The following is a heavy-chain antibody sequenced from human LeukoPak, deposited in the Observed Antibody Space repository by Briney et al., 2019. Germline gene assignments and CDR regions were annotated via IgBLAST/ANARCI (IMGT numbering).Heavy chain of an antibody. V-gene: IGHV1-69*13. D-gene: IGHD3-9*01. CDR3: AREGLRYFDWGEPYYFDY. J-gene: IGHJ4*02. CDR1: GGTFSSYA. CDR2: IIPIFGTA. Sequence: ASVKVSCKASGGTFSSYAISWVRQAPGQGLEWMGGIIPIFGTANYAQKFQGRVTITADESTSTAYMELSSLRSEDTAVYYCAREGLRYFDWGEPYYFDYWGQGTLVTVSS.